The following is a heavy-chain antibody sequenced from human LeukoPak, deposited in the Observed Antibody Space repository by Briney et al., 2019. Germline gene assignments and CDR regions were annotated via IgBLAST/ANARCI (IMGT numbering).Heavy chain of an antibody. CDR2: ISGYNGKT. D-gene: IGHD6-19*01. J-gene: IGHJ4*02. CDR3: ARDPGYNSGWPFDH. V-gene: IGHV1-18*01. Sequence: GASVKVSCKASGYTFNTYGITWVRQAPGQGLEWMGWISGYNGKTKYAQKLQDRVTMTTDTSTTTAYMELRSLTSDDTAVYYCARDPGYNSGWPFDHWGQGTLVTVS. CDR1: GYTFNTYG.